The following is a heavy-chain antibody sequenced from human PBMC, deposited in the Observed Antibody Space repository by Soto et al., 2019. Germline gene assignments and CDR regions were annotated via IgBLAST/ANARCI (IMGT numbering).Heavy chain of an antibody. D-gene: IGHD2-2*01. CDR3: ARAVGYCISTSCYVAAADTVYYFDY. Sequence: SETLSLTCTVSGGSISSGGYYWGWIRQHPGKGLEWIGYIYYSGSTYYNPSLKSRVTISVDTSKNQFSLKLSSVTAADTAVYYCARAVGYCISTSCYVAAADTVYYFDYWGQGTLVTVSS. J-gene: IGHJ4*02. V-gene: IGHV4-31*03. CDR2: IYYSGST. CDR1: GGSISSGGYY.